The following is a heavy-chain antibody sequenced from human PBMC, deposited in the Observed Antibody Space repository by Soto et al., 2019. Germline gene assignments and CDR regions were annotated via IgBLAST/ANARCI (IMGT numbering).Heavy chain of an antibody. D-gene: IGHD2-15*01. Sequence: VASVKVSCKASGGTFSSYTISWVRQAPGQGLEWMGRITPILGIANYAQKFQGRVTITADKSTSTAYMELSSLRSEDTAVYYCARDSPGYCSGGSCSLPDYWGQGTLVTVSS. V-gene: IGHV1-69*04. CDR1: GGTFSSYT. J-gene: IGHJ4*02. CDR3: ARDSPGYCSGGSCSLPDY. CDR2: ITPILGIA.